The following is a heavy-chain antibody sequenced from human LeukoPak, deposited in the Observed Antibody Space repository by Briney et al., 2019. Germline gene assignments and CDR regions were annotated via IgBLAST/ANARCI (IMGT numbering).Heavy chain of an antibody. Sequence: PSETLSPTCTVSGGSISSYYWSWVRQPAGKGLEWIGRIYTSGSTNYSPSLKSRVTISVDTSKNQFSLKLSSVTAADTAVYYCARGWGMVRGVIPDYWGQGTLVTVSS. CDR1: GGSISSYY. J-gene: IGHJ4*02. V-gene: IGHV4-4*07. CDR3: ARGWGMVRGVIPDY. CDR2: IYTSGST. D-gene: IGHD3-10*01.